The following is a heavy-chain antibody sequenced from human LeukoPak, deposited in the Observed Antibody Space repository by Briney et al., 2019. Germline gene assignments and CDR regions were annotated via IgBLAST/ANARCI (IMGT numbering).Heavy chain of an antibody. Sequence: SETLSLTCAVYGGSFSGYYWSWIRQPPGKGLEWIGEINHSGSTNYNPSLKSRVTISVDTSKNQFSLKLSSVTAADTAVYYCARDNGVGGVVGAPSTPRYYYYYMDVWGKGTTVTVSS. D-gene: IGHD1-26*01. V-gene: IGHV4-34*01. CDR2: INHSGST. CDR1: GGSFSGYY. J-gene: IGHJ6*03. CDR3: ARDNGVGGVVGAPSTPRYYYYYMDV.